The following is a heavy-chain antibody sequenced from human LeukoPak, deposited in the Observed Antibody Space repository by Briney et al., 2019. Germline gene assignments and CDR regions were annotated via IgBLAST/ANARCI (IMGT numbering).Heavy chain of an antibody. CDR1: GFMFRDAA. CDR2: IASSGLNT. J-gene: IGHJ3*02. Sequence: GGSLRLSCAASGFMFRDAAMTWVRQAPGKGLEWVSLIASSGLNTYYADSVRGRFTISRDNSKNTLYLQMNSLRAEDTALYYCAKDKSGGWELLRDHDAFDIWGQGTMVTVSS. CDR3: AKDKSGGWELLRDHDAFDI. V-gene: IGHV3-23*01. D-gene: IGHD1-26*01.